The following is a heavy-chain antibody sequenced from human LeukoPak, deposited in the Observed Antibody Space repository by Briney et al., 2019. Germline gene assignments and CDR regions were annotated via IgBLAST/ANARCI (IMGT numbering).Heavy chain of an antibody. CDR2: TYYRSRWSN. D-gene: IGHD6-25*01. J-gene: IGHJ4*02. V-gene: IGHV6-1*01. CDR1: GDSVSSNSAA. CDR3: ARQPDQRPASFDY. Sequence: SQTLSLTCAISGDSVSSNSAAWNWIRQSPSRGLEWLGRTYYRSRWSNDFAVFVKNRISINPDTSKNQFSLQLNSVTPEDTAVYYCARQPDQRPASFDYWGQGTLVTVSS.